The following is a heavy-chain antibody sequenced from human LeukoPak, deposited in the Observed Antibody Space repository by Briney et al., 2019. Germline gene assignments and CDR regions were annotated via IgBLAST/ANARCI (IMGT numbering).Heavy chain of an antibody. Sequence: PSETLSLTCIVSGDSLTSNNYFWGWIRQSPGKGLEWLGSMYYSGVTYYSPSFKSRVTMSLDTSNNQFSLRLNPVTAADTAVYYCARRSFCAGDCLCLDYWGQGILVTVSS. CDR3: ARRSFCAGDCLCLDY. D-gene: IGHD2-21*02. J-gene: IGHJ4*02. CDR2: MYYSGVT. CDR1: GDSLTSNNYF. V-gene: IGHV4-39*01.